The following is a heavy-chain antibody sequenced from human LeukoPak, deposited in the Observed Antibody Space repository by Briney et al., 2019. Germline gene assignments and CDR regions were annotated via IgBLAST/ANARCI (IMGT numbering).Heavy chain of an antibody. V-gene: IGHV3-33*01. CDR1: GFTFSSYG. D-gene: IGHD6-13*01. CDR2: IWDDGSNK. Sequence: GGSLRLSCAASGFTFSSYGMHWVRQAPGKGLEGVAVIWDDGSNKYYADSVKGRFTISRDNTQNTLHLQMNSLRIEDTAVYYCARDNSAGYSSSGRSSWGRLGDWGQGTLVAVSS. J-gene: IGHJ4*02. CDR3: ARDNSAGYSSSGRSSWGRLGD.